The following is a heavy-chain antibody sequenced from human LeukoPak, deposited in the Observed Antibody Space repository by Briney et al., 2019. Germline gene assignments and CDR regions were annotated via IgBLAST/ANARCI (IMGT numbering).Heavy chain of an antibody. CDR1: GYSFTTYG. Sequence: GASVKVSCKASGYSFTTYGISWVRQAPGQGLEWMGWISAYNANTNYALKIQGRVTMTTDTSTRTAYMELSSLRSEDTAVYYCAREGEYSSSRGAFDIWGQGTMVTVSS. D-gene: IGHD6-6*01. CDR2: ISAYNANT. J-gene: IGHJ3*02. CDR3: AREGEYSSSRGAFDI. V-gene: IGHV1-18*01.